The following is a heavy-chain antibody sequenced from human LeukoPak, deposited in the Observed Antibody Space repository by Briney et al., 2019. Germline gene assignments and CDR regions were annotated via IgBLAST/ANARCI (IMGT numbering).Heavy chain of an antibody. Sequence: PSETLSLTCTVSGGSISSYYWSWIWQPPGKGLEWIGYIYYSGSTNYNPSLKSRVTISVDTSKNQFSLKLSSVTAADTAVYYCARGSRSSGWYPGYWYFDLWGRGTLVTVSS. V-gene: IGHV4-59*08. CDR2: IYYSGST. CDR1: GGSISSYY. J-gene: IGHJ2*01. D-gene: IGHD6-19*01. CDR3: ARGSRSSGWYPGYWYFDL.